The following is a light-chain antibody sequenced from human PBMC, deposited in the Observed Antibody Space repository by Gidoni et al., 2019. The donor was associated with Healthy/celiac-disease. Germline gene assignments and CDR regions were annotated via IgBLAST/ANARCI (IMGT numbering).Light chain of an antibody. CDR1: QSISSY. CDR2: AAS. V-gene: IGKV1-39*01. J-gene: IGKJ3*01. Sequence: DIQMTQSPSSLSASVGDRVTITCRASQSISSYLNWYQQKPGKAPKLLIYAASSLQSGVPSRFSGSGSGTDFTLTIGSLQPEDFATYYCQQSYSTFPFTFGPETKVGIK. CDR3: QQSYSTFPFT.